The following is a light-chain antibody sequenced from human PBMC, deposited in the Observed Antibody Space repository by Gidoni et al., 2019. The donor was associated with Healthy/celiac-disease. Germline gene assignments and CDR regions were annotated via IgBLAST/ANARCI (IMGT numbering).Light chain of an antibody. CDR1: QSVSSN. J-gene: IGKJ2*01. CDR3: QQYNNWPPVDT. V-gene: IGKV3-15*01. Sequence: ELVLTQSPATLSVSPGERATLSCRASQSVSSNLAWYQQKPGQAPRLLIYGASTRATGIPARFSGSGSGTEFTLTISSLQSEDFAVYYCQQYNNWPPVDTFGQGTKLEIK. CDR2: GAS.